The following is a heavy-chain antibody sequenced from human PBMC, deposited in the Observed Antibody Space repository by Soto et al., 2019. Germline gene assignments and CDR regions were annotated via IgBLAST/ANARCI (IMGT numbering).Heavy chain of an antibody. D-gene: IGHD4-4*01. Sequence: GGSLRLSCAASGFTFSSYAMHWVRQAPGKGLEWVAVISYDGSNKYYADSVKGRFTISRDNSKNTLYLQMNSLRAEDTAVYYCARVNRGSNLGVGPEYNWFDPWGQGTLVTVSS. CDR1: GFTFSSYA. CDR2: ISYDGSNK. J-gene: IGHJ5*02. CDR3: ARVNRGSNLGVGPEYNWFDP. V-gene: IGHV3-30-3*01.